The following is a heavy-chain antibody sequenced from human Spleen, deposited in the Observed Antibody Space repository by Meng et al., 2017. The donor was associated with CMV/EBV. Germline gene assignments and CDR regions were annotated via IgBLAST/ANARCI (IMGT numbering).Heavy chain of an antibody. Sequence: ASVKVSCKASGYTFTGYYMHWVRQAPGQGFEWMGWINPNTGVTNYAQRFQGRLTMTRDTSISTAYMELSRLRFDDTAVYYCARGVGGDYELPLDYWGQGTLVTVSS. CDR1: GYTFTGYY. D-gene: IGHD4-17*01. CDR2: INPNTGVT. J-gene: IGHJ4*02. CDR3: ARGVGGDYELPLDY. V-gene: IGHV1-2*02.